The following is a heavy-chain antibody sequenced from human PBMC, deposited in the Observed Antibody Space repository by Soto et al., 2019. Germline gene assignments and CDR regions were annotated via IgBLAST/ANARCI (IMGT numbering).Heavy chain of an antibody. V-gene: IGHV1-69-2*01. D-gene: IGHD6-6*01. CDR3: ATASSIGGGVWYFDL. CDR1: GYIFTDYY. J-gene: IGHJ2*01. CDR2: LDPEDGET. Sequence: ASVKVSCKVSGYIFTDYYVYWVQQAPGKGLEWMGFLDPEDGETMYAEKFQGRITITADTSTETAYMELSSLRSEGTAVYYCATASSIGGGVWYFDLWGRGTLVTVSS.